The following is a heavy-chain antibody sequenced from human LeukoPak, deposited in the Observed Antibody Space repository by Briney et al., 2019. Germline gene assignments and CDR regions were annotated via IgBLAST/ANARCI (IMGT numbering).Heavy chain of an antibody. CDR2: INHSGST. Sequence: SETLSLTCAVYGGSFSGYYWSWIRQPPGKGLEWIGEINHSGSTNYNPSLKSRVTIPVDTSKNQFSLKLSSVTAADTAVYYCARGQGEQWLALDYWGQGTLVTVSS. V-gene: IGHV4-34*01. J-gene: IGHJ4*02. CDR3: ARGQGEQWLALDY. CDR1: GGSFSGYY. D-gene: IGHD6-19*01.